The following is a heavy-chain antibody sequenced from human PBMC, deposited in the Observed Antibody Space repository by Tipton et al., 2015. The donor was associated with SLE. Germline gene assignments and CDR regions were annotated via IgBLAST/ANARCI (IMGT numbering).Heavy chain of an antibody. CDR3: GYNDGWIFDY. CDR2: IKADGSEK. D-gene: IGHD1-1*01. V-gene: IGHV3-7*01. CDR1: GFTFSNHY. Sequence: GSLRLSCAASGFTFSNHYMTWVRQAPGRGLEWVASIKADGSEKYYVGSLKGRFAISRDNAKNSLFLQINSLRAEDTAIYYCGYNDGWIFDYGGQGTLVTVSS. J-gene: IGHJ4*02.